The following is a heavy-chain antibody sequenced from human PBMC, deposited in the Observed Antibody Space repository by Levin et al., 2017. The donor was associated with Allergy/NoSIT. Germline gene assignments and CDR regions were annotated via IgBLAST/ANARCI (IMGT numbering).Heavy chain of an antibody. Sequence: GESLKISCAASGFTFSSYEMNWVRQAPGKGLEWVSYISSSGSTIYYADSVKGRFTISRDNAKNSLYLQMNSLRAEDTAVYYCARDKRDGYNNYWYFDLWGRGTLVTVSS. CDR1: GFTFSSYE. CDR3: ARDKRDGYNNYWYFDL. CDR2: ISSSGSTI. D-gene: IGHD5-24*01. V-gene: IGHV3-48*03. J-gene: IGHJ2*01.